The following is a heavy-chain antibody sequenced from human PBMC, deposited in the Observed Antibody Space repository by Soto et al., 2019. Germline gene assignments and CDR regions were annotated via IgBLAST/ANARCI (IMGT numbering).Heavy chain of an antibody. CDR1: GYTFTGYY. V-gene: IGHV1-2*02. Sequence: ASVKVSCKASGYTFTGYYMHWVRQAPGQGLEWMGWINPNSGGTNYAQKFQGRVTMTRDTSISTAYMELSRLRSDDTAVYYCARDGVTMVRGVINYYYGMDVWGQGTTVTVSS. CDR3: ARDGVTMVRGVINYYYGMDV. D-gene: IGHD3-10*01. J-gene: IGHJ6*02. CDR2: INPNSGGT.